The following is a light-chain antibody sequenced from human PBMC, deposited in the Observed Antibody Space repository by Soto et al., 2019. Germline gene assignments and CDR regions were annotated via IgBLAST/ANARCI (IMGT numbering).Light chain of an antibody. V-gene: IGKV1-39*01. J-gene: IGKJ2*01. CDR1: QSISTY. Sequence: DIQMTQSPSSLSASVGDRVTVTCRASQSISTYLNWYQQNPGKAPKLLIYAASSLQSGVPSRFSGSGSGTDFTLTISSLQPEDFATYYWQQSSDSPYTFGQGTKLEIK. CDR3: QQSSDSPYT. CDR2: AAS.